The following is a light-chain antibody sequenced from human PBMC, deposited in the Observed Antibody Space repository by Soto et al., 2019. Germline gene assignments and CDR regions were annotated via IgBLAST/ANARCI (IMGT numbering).Light chain of an antibody. Sequence: DIQMTQSPSSLSASVGDRVTITCRASQRISGDLNWYQQEPGKAPKLLIYAASSLQSGVPSRFSGSGSGTDFTLTISSLQPEDFATYYCQQSYSTPPYTFGQGTKVDIK. CDR3: QQSYSTPPYT. V-gene: IGKV1-39*01. J-gene: IGKJ1*01. CDR1: QRISGD. CDR2: AAS.